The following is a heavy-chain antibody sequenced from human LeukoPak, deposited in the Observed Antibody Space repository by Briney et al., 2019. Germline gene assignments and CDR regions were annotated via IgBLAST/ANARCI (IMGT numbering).Heavy chain of an antibody. D-gene: IGHD4-17*01. Sequence: GESLTISCKGSGYSFTSYWIGWVRQMPGKGLEWMGIIYPGDSDTRYSPSFQGQVTISADKSISTAYLQWSSLKASDTAMYYCARRSRLDGDYDWFDPWGQGTLVTVSS. CDR2: IYPGDSDT. CDR3: ARRSRLDGDYDWFDP. CDR1: GYSFTSYW. V-gene: IGHV5-51*01. J-gene: IGHJ5*02.